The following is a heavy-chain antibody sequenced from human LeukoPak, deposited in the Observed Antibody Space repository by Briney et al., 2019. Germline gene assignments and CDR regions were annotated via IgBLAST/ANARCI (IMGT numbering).Heavy chain of an antibody. Sequence: PEGSLRLSCAASGFTFSNFGIHWVRQAPGKGLEWVALISYDGSSQYYADSVKGRFTISRDNSKSTLYLQMNSLRPEDTAVYYCAKGYYYDSSGYYQHFDHWGQGTLVTVSS. V-gene: IGHV3-30*18. CDR3: AKGYYYDSSGYYQHFDH. J-gene: IGHJ4*02. D-gene: IGHD3-22*01. CDR1: GFTFSNFG. CDR2: ISYDGSSQ.